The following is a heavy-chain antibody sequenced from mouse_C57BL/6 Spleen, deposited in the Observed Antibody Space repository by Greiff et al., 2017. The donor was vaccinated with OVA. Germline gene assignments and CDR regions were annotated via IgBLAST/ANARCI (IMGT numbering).Heavy chain of an antibody. V-gene: IGHV5-17*01. CDR1: GFTFSDYG. CDR2: ISSGSSTN. Sequence: EVMLVESGGGLVKPGGSLKLSCAASGFTFSDYGMHWVRQAPEKGLEWVAYISSGSSTNYYADTVKGRFTISRDNAKNTLFLQMTSLRSEDTAMYYCARDKGWYYDVWGTGTTVTVSS. CDR3: ARDKGWYYDV. J-gene: IGHJ1*03.